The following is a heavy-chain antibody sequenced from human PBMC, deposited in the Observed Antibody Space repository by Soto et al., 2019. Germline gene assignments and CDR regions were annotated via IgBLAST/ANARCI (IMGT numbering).Heavy chain of an antibody. CDR2: ISSSSSTI. J-gene: IGHJ5*02. D-gene: IGHD3-3*01. V-gene: IGHV3-48*02. CDR1: GFTFSSYS. CDR3: ARESRFLEWLSLNWFDP. Sequence: PGGSLRLSCAASGFTFSSYSMNWVRQAPGKGLEWVSYISSSSSTIYYADSVKGRFTISRDNAKNSLYLQMNSLRDEDTAVYYCARESRFLEWLSLNWFDPWGQGTXVTVSS.